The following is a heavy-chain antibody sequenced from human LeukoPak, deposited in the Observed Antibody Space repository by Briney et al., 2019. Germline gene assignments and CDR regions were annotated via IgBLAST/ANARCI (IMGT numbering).Heavy chain of an antibody. V-gene: IGHV1-69*01. Sequence: SVKVSCKASGGTFSSYAISWVRQAPGQGLEWMGGIIPIFGTANYAQKFQGRVTITADESTSTAYMELSSLRSEDTAVYYCAKASLRYFDWLSADFDYWGQGTLVTVSS. CDR2: IIPIFGTA. CDR3: AKASLRYFDWLSADFDY. D-gene: IGHD3-9*01. CDR1: GGTFSSYA. J-gene: IGHJ4*02.